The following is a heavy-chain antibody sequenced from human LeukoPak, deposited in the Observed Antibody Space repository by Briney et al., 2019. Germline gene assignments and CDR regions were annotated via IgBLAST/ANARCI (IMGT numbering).Heavy chain of an antibody. J-gene: IGHJ4*02. CDR1: GGSISSYY. D-gene: IGHD4/OR15-4a*01. CDR3: ARQGGRLSDFDY. V-gene: IGHV4-59*08. CDR2: IYYSGST. Sequence: SETLSLTCTVSGGSISSYYWSWIRQPPGKGLEWIGYIYYSGSTNYNPSLKSRVTISVDTSKNQFSLKLSSVTAADTAVHYCARQGGRLSDFDYWGQGTLVTVSS.